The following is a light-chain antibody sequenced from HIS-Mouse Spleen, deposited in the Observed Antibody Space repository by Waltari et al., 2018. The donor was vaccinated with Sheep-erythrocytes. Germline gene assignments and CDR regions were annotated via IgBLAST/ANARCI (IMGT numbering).Light chain of an antibody. J-gene: IGKJ4*01. V-gene: IGKV3-11*01. CDR1: QRVSSY. Sequence: ELVLTQSPATLSLSLGERATLSCRASQRVSSYLAWYQQKPGQAPRLLIYDASNRATGIPARFSGSGSGTDFTLTISSLEPEDFAVYYCQQLTFGGGTKVEIK. CDR3: QQLT. CDR2: DAS.